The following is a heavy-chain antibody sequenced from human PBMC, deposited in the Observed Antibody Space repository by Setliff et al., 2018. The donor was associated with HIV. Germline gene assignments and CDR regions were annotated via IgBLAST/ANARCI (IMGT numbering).Heavy chain of an antibody. CDR2: ISSSSTYI. CDR1: RFIFDDYA. J-gene: IGHJ6*03. Sequence: PGGSLRLSCVASRFIFDDYATHWVRQAPGKGLEWVSSISSSSTYIYYADSVKGRFTISRDNAKNSLYLQMNSLGAEDTALYYCSRLVVGFSGTSAYMNVWGRGTTVTVSS. D-gene: IGHD1-26*01. CDR3: SRLVVGFSGTSAYMNV. V-gene: IGHV3-21*04.